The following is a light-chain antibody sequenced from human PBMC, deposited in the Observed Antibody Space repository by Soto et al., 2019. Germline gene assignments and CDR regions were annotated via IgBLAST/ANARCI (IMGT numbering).Light chain of an antibody. CDR3: HHSET. Sequence: EIVLTHSPGTLSLSPGDRATLSCRASQSVSRSYLGWYQQKPGQAPSLLMYGASIRAAGVPDRFSGTGSWTHFTLTISRLEPDDLTVYYCHHSETVGHGPTVDIK. CDR2: GAS. CDR1: QSVSRSY. V-gene: IGKV3-20*01. J-gene: IGKJ1*01.